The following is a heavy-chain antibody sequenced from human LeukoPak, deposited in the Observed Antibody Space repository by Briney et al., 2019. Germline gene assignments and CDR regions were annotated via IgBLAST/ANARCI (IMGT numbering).Heavy chain of an antibody. D-gene: IGHD5-12*01. J-gene: IGHJ4*02. CDR1: GGSISSSSYY. CDR2: IYYSGST. Sequence: PSETLSLTCTASGGSISSSSYYWGWIRQPPGKGLEWIGSIYYSGSTYYNPSLKSRVTISVDTSKNQFSLKLSSVTAADTAVYYCARRRGYSGYDQYYFDYWGQGTLVTVSS. CDR3: ARRRGYSGYDQYYFDY. V-gene: IGHV4-39*01.